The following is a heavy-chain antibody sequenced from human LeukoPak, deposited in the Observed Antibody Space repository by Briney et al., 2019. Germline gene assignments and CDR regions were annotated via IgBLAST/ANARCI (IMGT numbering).Heavy chain of an antibody. J-gene: IGHJ4*02. D-gene: IGHD2/OR15-2a*01. CDR2: INPNSGGT. CDR3: ARDGQASMEHGDY. V-gene: IGHV1-2*02. CDR1: GYTFTGYY. Sequence: ASVKVSCKASGYTFTGYYMHWVRQAPGQGLEWMRWINPNSGGTNYAQKFQGRVTMTRDTSISTAYMELSRLRSDDTAVYYCARDGQASMEHGDYWGQGTLVTVSS.